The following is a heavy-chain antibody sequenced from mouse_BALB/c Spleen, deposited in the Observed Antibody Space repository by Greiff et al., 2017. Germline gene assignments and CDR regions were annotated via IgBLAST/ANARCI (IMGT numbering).Heavy chain of an antibody. Sequence: DVQLQESGPGLVKPSQSLSLTCTVTGYSITSDYAWNWIRQFPGNKLEWMGYISYSGSTSYNPSLKSRISITRDTSKNQFFLQLNSVTTEDTATYYCARNGQLGFAYWGQGTLVTVSA. V-gene: IGHV3-2*02. CDR1: GYSITSDYA. CDR3: ARNGQLGFAY. CDR2: ISYSGST. J-gene: IGHJ3*01. D-gene: IGHD3-2*01.